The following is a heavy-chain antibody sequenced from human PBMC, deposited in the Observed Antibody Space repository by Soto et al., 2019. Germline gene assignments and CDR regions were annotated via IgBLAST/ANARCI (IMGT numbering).Heavy chain of an antibody. CDR3: AREVVTTEWYFDN. V-gene: IGHV3-30-3*01. Sequence: QVQLMESGGGVVQPGGSLRLSFVTSGFTFSSHSMHWFRQAPGKGLERVAVTSANDGTKFYTDSVKGRFTVSRDNSKNTLYLQMNSLRVEDTAVYYCAREVVTTEWYFDNWGQGILVIVSS. CDR2: TSANDGTK. D-gene: IGHD1-1*01. CDR1: GFTFSSHS. J-gene: IGHJ4*02.